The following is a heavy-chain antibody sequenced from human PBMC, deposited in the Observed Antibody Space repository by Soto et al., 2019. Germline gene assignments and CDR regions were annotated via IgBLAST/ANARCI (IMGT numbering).Heavy chain of an antibody. CDR2: ISYDGSNK. V-gene: IGHV3-30-3*01. J-gene: IGHJ4*02. CDR3: ARDRSIAARPLLY. Sequence: QVQLVESGGGVVQPGRSLRLSCAASGFTFSSYAMHWVRQAPGKGLEWVAVISYDGSNKYYADSVKGRFTISRDNSKNTLYLQMNSLRAEDTAVYYCARDRSIAARPLLYWGQGTLVTVSS. CDR1: GFTFSSYA. D-gene: IGHD6-6*01.